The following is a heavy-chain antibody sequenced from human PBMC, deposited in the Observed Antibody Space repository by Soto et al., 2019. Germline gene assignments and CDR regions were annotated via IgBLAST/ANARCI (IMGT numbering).Heavy chain of an antibody. J-gene: IGHJ6*02. Sequence: GGSLRLSCAASGFTFSDYYMSWIRQAPGKGLEWVSYISSSSDIIYYADSVKGRFTISRDNAKNSLSLQMNSLRDEDTAVYYCARPYSNRWSIFYGLDVWGQGTTVTVSS. D-gene: IGHD6-13*01. CDR3: ARPYSNRWSIFYGLDV. CDR2: ISSSSDII. CDR1: GFTFSDYY. V-gene: IGHV3-11*04.